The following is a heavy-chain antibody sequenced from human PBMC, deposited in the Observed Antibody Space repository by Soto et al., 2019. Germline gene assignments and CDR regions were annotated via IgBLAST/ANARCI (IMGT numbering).Heavy chain of an antibody. CDR2: ISGSGGST. CDR3: ARDGIAAHLFDY. V-gene: IGHV3-23*01. CDR1: GFTFSSYA. Sequence: PGGSLRLSCAASGFTFSSYAMSWVRQAPGKGLEWVSAISGSGGSTYYADSVKGRFTISRDNSKNTLYLQMNSLRAEDTAVYYCARDGIAAHLFDYWGQGTLVTVSS. D-gene: IGHD6-13*01. J-gene: IGHJ4*02.